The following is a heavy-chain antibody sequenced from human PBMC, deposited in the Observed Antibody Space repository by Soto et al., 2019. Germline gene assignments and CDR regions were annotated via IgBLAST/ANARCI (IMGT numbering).Heavy chain of an antibody. Sequence: EVQLVESGGGLVKPGGSLRLSCAASGFTFSSYSMNWVRQAPGKGLEWVSSISSSSYIYYADSVKGRFTISRDNAKNSLYLQMNSLRAEDTAVYYCARDLGYSYGYFDYWGQGTLVTVSS. CDR2: ISSSSYI. CDR1: GFTFSSYS. CDR3: ARDLGYSYGYFDY. J-gene: IGHJ4*02. D-gene: IGHD5-18*01. V-gene: IGHV3-21*01.